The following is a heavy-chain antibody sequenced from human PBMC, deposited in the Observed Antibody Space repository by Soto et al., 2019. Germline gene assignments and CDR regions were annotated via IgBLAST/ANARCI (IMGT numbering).Heavy chain of an antibody. Sequence: GGSLRLSCAASGFTFSSYGMHWVRQAPGKGLEWVAVISYDGSNKYYADSVKGRFTISRDNSKNTLYLQMNSLRAEDTAVYYSAKFYYDSRVYKKYYYNYGMAVGGQGTRVTVS. J-gene: IGHJ6*02. CDR2: ISYDGSNK. CDR1: GFTFSSYG. V-gene: IGHV3-30*18. CDR3: AKFYYDSRVYKKYYYNYGMAV. D-gene: IGHD3-22*01.